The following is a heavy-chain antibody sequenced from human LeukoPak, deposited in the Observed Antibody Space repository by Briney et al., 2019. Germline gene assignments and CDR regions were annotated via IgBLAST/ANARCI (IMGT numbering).Heavy chain of an antibody. D-gene: IGHD2-15*01. J-gene: IGHJ4*02. CDR1: GFTFSSYA. CDR3: ASRAPCSAGTCYGLGY. Sequence: GGSLRLSCAASGFTFSSYAMSWVRQAPGKGLEWVSAISGSGGSTYYADSVKGRFTISRDNSKNTLYLQMNSLRAEDTAVYYCASRAPCSAGTCYGLGYWGQGTLVTVSS. CDR2: ISGSGGST. V-gene: IGHV3-23*01.